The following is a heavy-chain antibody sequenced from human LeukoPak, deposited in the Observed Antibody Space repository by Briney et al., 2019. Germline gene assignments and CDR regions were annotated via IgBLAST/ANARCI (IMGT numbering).Heavy chain of an antibody. J-gene: IGHJ4*02. Sequence: GGSLRLSCATSGFTFSSYAMSWVRQAPGKGLEWVSAISGSGGSTYYADSVKGRFTISRDNSKNTLYLQMNSLRAEDTAVYYCAKSSYYYDSSGYPDYWGQGTLVTVSS. V-gene: IGHV3-23*01. CDR2: ISGSGGST. D-gene: IGHD3-22*01. CDR1: GFTFSSYA. CDR3: AKSSYYYDSSGYPDY.